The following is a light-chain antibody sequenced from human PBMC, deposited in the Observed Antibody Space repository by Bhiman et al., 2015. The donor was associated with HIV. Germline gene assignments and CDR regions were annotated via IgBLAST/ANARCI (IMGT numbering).Light chain of an antibody. J-gene: IGLJ2*01. V-gene: IGLV2-14*02. Sequence: QSALTQPASVSGSPGQSITISCTGRSSDVGSYNLVSWYQQHPDRAPKVMIYEVSKRPSGVSNRFSGSKSGNTASLTISGLQAEDEADYYCSSYTSSSVVFGGGTKLTVL. CDR3: SSYTSSSVV. CDR1: SSDVGSYNL. CDR2: EVS.